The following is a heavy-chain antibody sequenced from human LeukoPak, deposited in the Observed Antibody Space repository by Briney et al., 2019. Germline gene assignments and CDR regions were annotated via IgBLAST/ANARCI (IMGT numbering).Heavy chain of an antibody. CDR3: ARSSSGWPLYFDC. D-gene: IGHD6-19*01. Sequence: ASVKVSCKASGYTFTDYNLHWVRQAPGEGVEWMGWINPKSGGTKFAQKHQGGVTMTADTSIDTAYLELSNLKSDDTAIYYCARSSSGWPLYFDCWGQGTLVTVS. J-gene: IGHJ4*02. CDR1: GYTFTDYN. CDR2: INPKSGGT. V-gene: IGHV1-2*02.